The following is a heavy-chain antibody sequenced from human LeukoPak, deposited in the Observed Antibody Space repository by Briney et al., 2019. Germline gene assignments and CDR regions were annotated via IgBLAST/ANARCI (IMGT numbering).Heavy chain of an antibody. CDR3: AREGLEWLLSYYYYYGMDV. D-gene: IGHD3-3*01. V-gene: IGHV4-59*12. J-gene: IGHJ6*02. CDR1: GGSISSYY. CDR2: IYYSGST. Sequence: PSETLSLTCTVSGGSISSYYWSWIRQPPGKGLEWIGYIYYSGSTNYNPSLKSRVTISVDTSKNQFSLKLSSVTAADTAVYYCAREGLEWLLSYYYYYGMDVWGQGTTVTVSS.